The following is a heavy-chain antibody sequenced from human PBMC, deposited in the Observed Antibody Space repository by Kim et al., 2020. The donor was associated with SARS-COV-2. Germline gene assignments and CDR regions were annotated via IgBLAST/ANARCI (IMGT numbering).Heavy chain of an antibody. Sequence: GGSLRLSCAASGFTFSSYAMSWVRQAPGKGLEWVSVIYSGGSSTYYADSVKGRFTISRDNSKNTLYLQMNSLRAEDTAVYYCAKGPFGFDYWGQGTLVTVSS. CDR3: AKGPFGFDY. D-gene: IGHD3-10*01. CDR1: GFTFSSYA. J-gene: IGHJ4*02. CDR2: IYSGGSST. V-gene: IGHV3-23*03.